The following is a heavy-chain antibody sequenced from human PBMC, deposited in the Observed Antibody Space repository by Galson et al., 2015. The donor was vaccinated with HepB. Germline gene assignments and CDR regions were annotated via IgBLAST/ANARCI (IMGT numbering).Heavy chain of an antibody. D-gene: IGHD1-26*01. V-gene: IGHV3-23*01. CDR1: GFTFSTYA. Sequence: SLRLSCAASGFTFSTYAMSWVRQAPGEGLEWVSALSDSGGSTYYADSVKGRFTISRDNSKNTLYLQMNSLRAEDTAVYYCAKANLIVGGTTGDYWGQGTLVTVSS. CDR3: AKANLIVGGTTGDY. J-gene: IGHJ4*02. CDR2: LSDSGGST.